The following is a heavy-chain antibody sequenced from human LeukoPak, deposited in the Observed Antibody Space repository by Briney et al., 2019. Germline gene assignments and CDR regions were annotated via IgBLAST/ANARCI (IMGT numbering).Heavy chain of an antibody. D-gene: IGHD6-19*01. J-gene: IGHJ4*02. V-gene: IGHV5-51*01. CDR3: ARRSASSGWYLYYFDY. CDR1: GYIFSRYW. Sequence: PGGSLQISCKGAGYIFSRYWNGGGRQLTEKGVEWMGIIYPGDSDTRYSPSFQGQVTISADKSISTAYLQWSSLKASDTAMYYCARRSASSGWYLYYFDYWGQGTLVTVSS. CDR2: IYPGDSDT.